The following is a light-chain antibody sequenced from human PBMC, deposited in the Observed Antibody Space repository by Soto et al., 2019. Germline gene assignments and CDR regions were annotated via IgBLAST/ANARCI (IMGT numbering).Light chain of an antibody. CDR2: KAS. CDR3: QHYNSYSEA. J-gene: IGKJ1*01. Sequence: DIQITQSRSTLSVSVGERVSITFRASQTISSWLAWYQQKPGKAPKLLIYKASTLKSGVPSRFSGSGSGTEFTLTISSLQPDDFATYYCQHYNSYSEAFGQGTKVDIK. CDR1: QTISSW. V-gene: IGKV1-5*03.